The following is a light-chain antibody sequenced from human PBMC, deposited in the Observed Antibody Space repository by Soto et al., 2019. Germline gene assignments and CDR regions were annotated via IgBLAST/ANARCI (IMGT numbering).Light chain of an antibody. V-gene: IGKV3-11*01. CDR1: QSISTC. J-gene: IGKJ4*01. Sequence: EVVMAQSPATLSVSPGERATLSCRANQSISTCLAWYQQKPGQAPRLLIYDASNRATGIPARFSGSGSGTDFTLTISSLEPEDFAVYYCQQHSNWLTFGGGTKVDIK. CDR2: DAS. CDR3: QQHSNWLT.